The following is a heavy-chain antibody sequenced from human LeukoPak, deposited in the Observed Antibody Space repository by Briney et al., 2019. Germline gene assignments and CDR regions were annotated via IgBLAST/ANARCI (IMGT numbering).Heavy chain of an antibody. J-gene: IGHJ3*02. D-gene: IGHD3-16*02. CDR1: GYTFTSYG. V-gene: IGHV1-18*04. CDR3: ARDTFMITFGGVIVKAHGDAFDI. Sequence: ASVKVSCKASGYTFTSYGISLVRQAPGQGLEWMGWISAYNGNTNYAQKLQGRVTMTTDTSTSTAYMELRSLRSDDTAVYYCARDTFMITFGGVIVKAHGDAFDIWGQGTMVTVSS. CDR2: ISAYNGNT.